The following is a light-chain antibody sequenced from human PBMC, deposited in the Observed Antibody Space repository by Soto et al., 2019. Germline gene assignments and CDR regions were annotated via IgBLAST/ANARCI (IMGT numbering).Light chain of an antibody. J-gene: IGKJ1*01. CDR3: QQYNHWPKT. CDR2: GAS. CDR1: QSVSSN. V-gene: IGKV3-15*01. Sequence: EIVMTQSPATLSVSPGAGATLSCRASQSVSSNLAWYQQKPGQAPSLLIYGASTRATGIPARFSAIWYGTAGNITLRSLQSEDGQVYDGQQYNHWPKTFGQGTKVDIK.